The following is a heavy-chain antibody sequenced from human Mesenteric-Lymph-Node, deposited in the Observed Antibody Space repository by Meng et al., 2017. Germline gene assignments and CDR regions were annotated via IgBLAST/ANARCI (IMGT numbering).Heavy chain of an antibody. CDR2: ISAYNGNT. J-gene: IGHJ3*02. D-gene: IGHD2-15*01. CDR3: ASWHCSGGSCYWDAFDI. Sequence: ASVKVSCKASGYTFTSYGISWVRQAPGQGLEWMGWISAYNGNTNYAQKLQGRVTMTTDTSTSTAYMELRSLRSEDTAVYYCASWHCSGGSCYWDAFDIWGQGTMVTVSS. CDR1: GYTFTSYG. V-gene: IGHV1-18*01.